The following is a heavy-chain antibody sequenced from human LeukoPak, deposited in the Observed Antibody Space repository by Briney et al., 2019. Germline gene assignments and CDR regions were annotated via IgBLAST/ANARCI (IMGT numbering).Heavy chain of an antibody. Sequence: GGSLRLSCAASGFTFSSYWMSWVRQAPGKGLEWVANIKQDGSEKYYVDSVKGRFTISRDNAKNSLYLQMNSLRAEDTAVYYCARDWYYYDSSGYPPSGESFDYWGQGTLVTVSS. V-gene: IGHV3-7*01. J-gene: IGHJ4*02. CDR1: GFTFSSYW. CDR3: ARDWYYYDSSGYPPSGESFDY. CDR2: IKQDGSEK. D-gene: IGHD3-22*01.